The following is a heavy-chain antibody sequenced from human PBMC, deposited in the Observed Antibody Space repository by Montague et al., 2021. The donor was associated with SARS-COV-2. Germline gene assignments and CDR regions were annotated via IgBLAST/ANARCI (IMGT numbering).Heavy chain of an antibody. CDR2: IDPSDSYT. J-gene: IGHJ4*02. CDR3: ARRGAPAGYCSSTSCPYYFDY. CDR1: GYSFTSYW. Sequence: QSVAEVKTPGESLRISCKGSGYSFTSYWISWVRQMPGKGLERMGRIDPSDSYTNYSPSFQGHVTISADKSISTAYLQWSSLKASDTAMYYCARRGAPAGYCSSTSCPYYFDYWGQGTLVTVSS. D-gene: IGHD2-2*01. V-gene: IGHV5-10-1*01.